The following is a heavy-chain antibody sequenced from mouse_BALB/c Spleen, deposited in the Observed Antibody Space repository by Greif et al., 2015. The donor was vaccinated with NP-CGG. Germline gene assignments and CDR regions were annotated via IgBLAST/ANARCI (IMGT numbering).Heavy chain of an antibody. J-gene: IGHJ1*01. CDR2: IAPGSGST. Sequence: DLVKPGASVKLSCKASGYTFTSYWINWIKQRPGQGLEWIGRIAPGSGSTYYNEMFKGKATLTVDTSSSTAYTQLSSLSSEDSAVYFCARGCGSYWYFDVWGAGTTVTVSS. V-gene: IGHV1S41*01. CDR3: ARGCGSYWYFDV. CDR1: GYTFTSYW.